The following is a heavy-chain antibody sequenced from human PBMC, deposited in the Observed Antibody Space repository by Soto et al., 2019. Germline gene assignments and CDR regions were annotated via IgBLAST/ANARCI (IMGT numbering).Heavy chain of an antibody. CDR1: GFTFSGYN. J-gene: IGHJ4*02. Sequence: QVQLVESGGGLVKPGGSLRLSCAASGFTFSGYNMSWIRQAPGKGLEWVSYITSSGSNTFDAESVKGRFTISRDNTMNLLYLQMNSLGAEDTDVYYCARRGTISSAHHFDHWGQGTLVTVSS. CDR2: ITSSGSNT. V-gene: IGHV3-11*01. D-gene: IGHD6-6*01. CDR3: ARRGTISSAHHFDH.